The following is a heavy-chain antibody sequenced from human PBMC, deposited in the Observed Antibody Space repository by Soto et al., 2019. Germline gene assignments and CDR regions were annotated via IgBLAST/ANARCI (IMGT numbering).Heavy chain of an antibody. Sequence: SETLSLTCAVSGDSISSGGFSWSWIRQSPGKGLELIGYIYYSGSTYYDPSLKSRVTISVDRSKNEFSLRLSSVTAADTAVYFCVRIRYHLPSSVLWLDPWGQGTPVTVPQ. D-gene: IGHD3-22*01. V-gene: IGHV4-30-2*06. CDR3: VRIRYHLPSSVLWLDP. CDR1: GDSISSGGFS. CDR2: IYYSGST. J-gene: IGHJ5*02.